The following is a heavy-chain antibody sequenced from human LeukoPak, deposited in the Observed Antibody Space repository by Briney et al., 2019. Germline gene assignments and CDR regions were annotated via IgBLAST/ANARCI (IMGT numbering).Heavy chain of an antibody. V-gene: IGHV3-23*01. J-gene: IGHJ4*02. Sequence: GGSLRLSCAASGLTFSAYALGWVRQAPGKGLEWVSTISDTGVNTHYPDSVKGRFTISRDNAKNSLYLQMNSLRAEDTAVYYCARSDNVWGGPYYFDFWGQGTLVTVSS. D-gene: IGHD3-16*01. CDR2: ISDTGVNT. CDR1: GLTFSAYA. CDR3: ARSDNVWGGPYYFDF.